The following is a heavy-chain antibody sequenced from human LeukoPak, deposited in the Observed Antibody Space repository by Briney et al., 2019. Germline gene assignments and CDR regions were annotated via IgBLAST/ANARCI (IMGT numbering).Heavy chain of an antibody. D-gene: IGHD3-22*01. CDR3: ARVSRYYYDSSGYYYFDY. CDR2: IYYSGST. V-gene: IGHV4-61*08. CDR1: GGSISSGGYY. Sequence: SETLSLTCTVSGGSISSGGYYWSWIRQPPGKGLEWIGYIYYSGSTNYNPSLKSRVTISVDTSKNQFSLKLSSVTAADTAVYYCARVSRYYYDSSGYYYFDYWGQGTLVTVSS. J-gene: IGHJ4*02.